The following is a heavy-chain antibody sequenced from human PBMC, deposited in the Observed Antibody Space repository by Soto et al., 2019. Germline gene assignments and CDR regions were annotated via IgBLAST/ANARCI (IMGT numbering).Heavy chain of an antibody. CDR2: INPNSGGT. CDR3: ARSLTEGYCTITGCYTTPLYGMDV. D-gene: IGHD2-2*02. CDR1: GYTFSGYY. V-gene: IGHV1-2*02. J-gene: IGHJ6*02. Sequence: ASVKVSCKASGYTFSGYYIHWLRQAPGQGLEWMGWINPNSGGTNYAQKFQGRVTVTRDTPTSTAYMELSRLTSDDTAVYYCARSLTEGYCTITGCYTTPLYGMDVWGQGTTVTVSS.